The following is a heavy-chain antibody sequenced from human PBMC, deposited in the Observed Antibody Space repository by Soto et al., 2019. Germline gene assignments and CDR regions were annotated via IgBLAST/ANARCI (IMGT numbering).Heavy chain of an antibody. J-gene: IGHJ6*03. D-gene: IGHD2-2*03. V-gene: IGHV3-23*01. Sequence: GGSLRLSCAASGFTFSSYAMSWVRQAPGKGLEWVSAISGSGGSTYYADSVKGRFTISRDNSKNTLYLQMNSLRAEDTAVYYCAKGGYCSSTSCSNSYYMDVWGKGTTVTVSS. CDR1: GFTFSSYA. CDR3: AKGGYCSSTSCSNSYYMDV. CDR2: ISGSGGST.